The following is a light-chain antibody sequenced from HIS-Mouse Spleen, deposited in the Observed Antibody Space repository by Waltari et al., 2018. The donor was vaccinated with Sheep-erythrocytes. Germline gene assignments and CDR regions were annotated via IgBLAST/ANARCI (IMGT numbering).Light chain of an antibody. Sequence: QSALTQPRSVSGSPGKSVTISCTGTSSAVGGYNYVSWYQQHPGKAPKIMIYDVSKRPSGVPDRFSGSKSGNTASLTISGLQAEDEADYYCCSYAGSYNHVFATGTKVTVL. J-gene: IGLJ1*01. CDR1: SSAVGGYNY. CDR2: DVS. CDR3: CSYAGSYNHV. V-gene: IGLV2-11*01.